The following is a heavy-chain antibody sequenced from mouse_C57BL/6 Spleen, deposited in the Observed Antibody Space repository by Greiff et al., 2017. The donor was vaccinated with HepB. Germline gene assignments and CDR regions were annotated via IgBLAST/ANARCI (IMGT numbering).Heavy chain of an antibody. V-gene: IGHV1-15*01. D-gene: IGHD2-14*01. CDR3: TRGGATMGTTGYFDV. Sequence: VQLQESGAELVRPGASVTLSCKASGYTFTDYEMHWVKQTPVHGLEWIGAIDPETGGTAYNQKFKGKAILTADKSSSTAYMELRSLTAEDAAVYYCTRGGATMGTTGYFDVWGTGTTVTVSS. J-gene: IGHJ1*03. CDR1: GYTFTDYE. CDR2: IDPETGGT.